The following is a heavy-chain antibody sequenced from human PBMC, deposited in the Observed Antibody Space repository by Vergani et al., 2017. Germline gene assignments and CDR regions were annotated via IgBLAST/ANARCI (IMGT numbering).Heavy chain of an antibody. J-gene: IGHJ4*02. D-gene: IGHD1-1*01. CDR2: IYPADSDT. V-gene: IGHV5-51*01. CDR3: ARHTTYTDS. CDR1: EYSFGNYW. Sequence: EVELVQSGPEMRKPGESLKISCKGSEYSFGNYWIGWVRQMPGKGLEWMGIIYPADSDTRYSPSFQGQVTISADKSISPAFLQGDSLKASDTALYYCARHTTYTDSWGQGTLVTVSS.